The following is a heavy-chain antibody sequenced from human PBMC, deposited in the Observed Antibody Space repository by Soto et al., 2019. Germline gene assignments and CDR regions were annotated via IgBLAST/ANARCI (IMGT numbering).Heavy chain of an antibody. Sequence: QVQLVESGGGVVQPGRSLRLSCAASGFTFSSYAMHWVRQAPGKGLEWVAVISYDGSNKYYADSVKGRFTISRDNSKNTLYLQMNSLRAEDTAVYYCASPNGSGPLCYWGQGTLVTVSS. CDR2: ISYDGSNK. J-gene: IGHJ4*02. CDR1: GFTFSSYA. D-gene: IGHD3-10*01. CDR3: ASPNGSGPLCY. V-gene: IGHV3-30-3*01.